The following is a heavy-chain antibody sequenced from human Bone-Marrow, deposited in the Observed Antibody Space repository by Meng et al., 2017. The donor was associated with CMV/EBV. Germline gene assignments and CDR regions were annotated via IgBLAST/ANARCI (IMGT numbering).Heavy chain of an antibody. Sequence: GGSLRLSCAASGFTFSSYEMNWVRQAPGKGLEWVSYISSSGSTIYYADSVKGRFTISRDNSKNTLYLQMNSLRAEDTAVYYCAKVRSYSSSSGPWGQGTLVTVSS. CDR1: GFTFSSYE. CDR3: AKVRSYSSSSGP. V-gene: IGHV3-48*03. J-gene: IGHJ5*02. D-gene: IGHD6-6*01. CDR2: ISSSGSTI.